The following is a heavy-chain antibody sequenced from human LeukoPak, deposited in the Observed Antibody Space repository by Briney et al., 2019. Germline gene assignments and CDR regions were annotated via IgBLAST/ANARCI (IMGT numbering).Heavy chain of an antibody. V-gene: IGHV1-69*05. D-gene: IGHD1-26*01. Sequence: ASVKVSCKASGGTFSNYAFSWVRQAPGQGLEWMGGIIPIFRTTNYAEQFQGRVTITTDESTNTAYLDLSSLRSEDMAVYYCAKDDGSATMGFDSWGQGTLVSVSS. CDR1: GGTFSNYA. CDR2: IIPIFRTT. CDR3: AKDDGSATMGFDS. J-gene: IGHJ5*01.